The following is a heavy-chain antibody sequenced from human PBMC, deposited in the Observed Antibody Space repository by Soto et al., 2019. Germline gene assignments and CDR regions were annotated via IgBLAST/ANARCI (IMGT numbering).Heavy chain of an antibody. CDR2: ISGSGGST. CDR1: GFTFSSYA. D-gene: IGHD1-26*01. Sequence: EVQLLESGGGLVQPGGSLRLSCAASGFTFSSYAMSWVRQATGKGLERVSAISGSGGSTYYADSVKGRFTISRDNSKNTLYLQMNSLRAEDTAVYYCAKDSPLMGATFYWGQGTLVTVSS. J-gene: IGHJ4*02. CDR3: AKDSPLMGATFY. V-gene: IGHV3-23*01.